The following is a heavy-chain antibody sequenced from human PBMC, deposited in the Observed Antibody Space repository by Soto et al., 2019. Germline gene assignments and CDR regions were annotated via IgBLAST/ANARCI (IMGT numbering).Heavy chain of an antibody. CDR3: AKDHGTYYYDSSGYEFDY. J-gene: IGHJ4*02. CDR1: GFSFSVYA. V-gene: IGHV3-30*04. D-gene: IGHD3-22*01. CDR2: ISYDGRNK. Sequence: QPGGSLRLSCAASGFSFSVYALHWVRQAPGKGLEWVALISYDGRNKYYADSVQGRFTISRDNSKNTLYLQMNSLRSEDTAVYYCAKDHGTYYYDSSGYEFDYWGQGTLVTVSS.